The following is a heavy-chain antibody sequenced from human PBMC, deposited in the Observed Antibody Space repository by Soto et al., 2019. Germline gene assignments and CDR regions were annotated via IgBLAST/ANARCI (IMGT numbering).Heavy chain of an antibody. J-gene: IGHJ6*02. CDR2: INPSGGST. Sequence: ASVKSSCKASGYTFTGYYMNWVRQAPGQGLEWMGIINPSGGSTSYAQKFQGRVTMTRDTSTSTVYMELSSLRSEDTAVYYCARRGYNYYGMDVWGQGTTVTVSS. CDR3: ARRGYNYYGMDV. V-gene: IGHV1-46*01. CDR1: GYTFTGYY.